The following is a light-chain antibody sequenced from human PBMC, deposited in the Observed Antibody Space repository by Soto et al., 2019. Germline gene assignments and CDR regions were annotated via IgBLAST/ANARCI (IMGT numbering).Light chain of an antibody. J-gene: IGLJ1*01. CDR2: EVS. Sequence: QSALTQPASVSGSPGQSITISCTGTSSDVGGYNDVSWYQQHPGKAPKLMIYEVSNLPSGVSTRFSGSKSGNTASLTISGLQAEDAADYYCSSYTSSSIDYVFGTGTKVTVL. CDR3: SSYTSSSIDYV. CDR1: SSDVGGYND. V-gene: IGLV2-14*01.